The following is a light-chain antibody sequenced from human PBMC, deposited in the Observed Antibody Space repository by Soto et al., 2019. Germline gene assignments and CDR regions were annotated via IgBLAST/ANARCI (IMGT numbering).Light chain of an antibody. Sequence: QSVLTQPPSVSGAPGQWVTISCTGSSCDIGAGYYVSWYQQLPGTAPKLLIYGDSNRPSGVPDRFSGSKSGTSASLAITGLLAEDEADYYCHSSDSSRSTVVFGGGTKLTVL. V-gene: IGLV1-40*01. CDR2: GDS. J-gene: IGLJ2*01. CDR3: HSSDSSRSTVV. CDR1: SCDIGAGYY.